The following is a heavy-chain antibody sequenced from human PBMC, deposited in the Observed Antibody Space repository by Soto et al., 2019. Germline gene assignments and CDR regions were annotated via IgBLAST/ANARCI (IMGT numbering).Heavy chain of an antibody. Sequence: PGESLKISCKGSGFTFMSYWISWVRQMPGKGLEWMGRIDPSDSYTNYSPSFRGHVTISVDKSISTAYLQWSRLRASDTAVFYCARHERGYSYDQDYFDYWGQGTLVTVSS. CDR1: GFTFMSYW. J-gene: IGHJ4*02. CDR2: IDPSDSYT. V-gene: IGHV5-10-1*01. CDR3: ARHERGYSYDQDYFDY. D-gene: IGHD5-18*01.